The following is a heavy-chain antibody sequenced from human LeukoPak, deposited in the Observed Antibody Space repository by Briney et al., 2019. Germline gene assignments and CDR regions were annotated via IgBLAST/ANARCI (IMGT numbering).Heavy chain of an antibody. D-gene: IGHD3-16*01. CDR1: GFTFSTHA. Sequence: GGSLRLSCTASGFTFSTHAMTWVRQAPGKGLEWVSSIGTRSDDTYYADSVKGRFTFSRDNSKNTLYLQMDSLRAEDTAVYYCAKHDYGNFKAYDIWGQGTTVTVS. V-gene: IGHV3-23*01. CDR2: IGTRSDDT. J-gene: IGHJ3*02. CDR3: AKHDYGNFKAYDI.